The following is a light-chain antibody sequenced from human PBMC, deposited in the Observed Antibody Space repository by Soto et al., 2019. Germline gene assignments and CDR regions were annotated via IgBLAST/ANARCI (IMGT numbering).Light chain of an antibody. J-gene: IGKJ5*01. CDR2: DAS. CDR3: QQYGFSPIS. V-gene: IGKV3-20*01. CDR1: QSVSSSY. Sequence: DIVLTQSPGTLSLSPGERAALSCRASQSVSSSYLAWYQQKPGQAPRLLIYDASTRATGVPDRFSGSGSGPEYTLTITRLEPEDFAVYSCQQYGFSPISFGQGTRLEIK.